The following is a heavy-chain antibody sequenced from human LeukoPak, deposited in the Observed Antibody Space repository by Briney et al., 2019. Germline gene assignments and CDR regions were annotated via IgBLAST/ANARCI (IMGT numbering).Heavy chain of an antibody. CDR2: IIPILGIA. J-gene: IGHJ4*02. V-gene: IGHV1-69*04. CDR1: GGTFSSYA. D-gene: IGHD6-19*01. CDR3: ARDFGGPYSSGWYFDY. Sequence: GSSVKVSCKASGGTFSSYAISWVRQAPGQGLEWMGRIIPILGIANYAQKFQGRVTITADKSTSTAYMELSSLRSEDTAVYYCARDFGGPYSSGWYFDYWGQGTLVTVSS.